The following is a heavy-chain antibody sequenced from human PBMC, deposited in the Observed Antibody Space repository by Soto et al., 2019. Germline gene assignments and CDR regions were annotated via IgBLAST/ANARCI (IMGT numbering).Heavy chain of an antibody. Sequence: PGGSLRLSCAASGFTFSSYSMSWIRQAPGKGLEWVSYIGGSGSNIYHADSVKGRFTVARDNARNSLYLQMNSLRADDTAVYYCARGTGELDSWGQGTLVTVSS. J-gene: IGHJ4*02. D-gene: IGHD3-16*01. V-gene: IGHV3-48*04. CDR3: ARGTGELDS. CDR2: IGGSGSNI. CDR1: GFTFSSYS.